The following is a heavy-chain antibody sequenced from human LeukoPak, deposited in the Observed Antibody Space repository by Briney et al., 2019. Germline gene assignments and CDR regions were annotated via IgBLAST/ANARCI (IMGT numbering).Heavy chain of an antibody. CDR2: IWYDGSNK. Sequence: GGSLRLSXAASGFTFRSYGMHWVRQAPGKGLEWVAVIWYDGSNKYYADSVKGRFTISRDNSKNTLYLQMNSLRAEDTAVYYCATLYAGYSSGWYGGDAFDIWGQGTMVTVSS. CDR1: GFTFRSYG. J-gene: IGHJ3*02. V-gene: IGHV3-33*01. D-gene: IGHD6-19*01. CDR3: ATLYAGYSSGWYGGDAFDI.